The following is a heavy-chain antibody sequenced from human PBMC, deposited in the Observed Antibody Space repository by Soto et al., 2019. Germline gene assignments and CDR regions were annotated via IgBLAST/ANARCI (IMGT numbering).Heavy chain of an antibody. CDR1: GFTFSNYA. V-gene: IGHV3-23*01. J-gene: IGHJ4*01. CDR2: ISGSGGRS. D-gene: IGHD3-16*01. CDR3: AIACFVWSREQTYYFDY. Sequence: EVQLLDSGGGLVQPGGSLRLSCAASGFTFSNYAMTWVRQGPGKGLEWVSGISGSGGRSYYADSVKGRFTISRDNSKSTLYIQMNSMRAEDTAVYYCAIACFVWSREQTYYFDYWGQGTLVTVSS.